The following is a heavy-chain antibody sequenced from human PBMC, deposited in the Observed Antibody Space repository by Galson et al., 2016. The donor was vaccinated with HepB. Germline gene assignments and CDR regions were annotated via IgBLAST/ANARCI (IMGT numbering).Heavy chain of an antibody. D-gene: IGHD2-2*01. Sequence: SVKVSCKASGYTFIGHYVHWLRQAPGQGLEWMGRINPKSGGTNYVQKFQGRVTITRDTSISTAYMELSRLRSDDTAVYYCAVVGDDGYWYFDLWGRGTLVTVSS. CDR2: INPKSGGT. CDR1: GYTFIGHY. J-gene: IGHJ2*01. CDR3: AVVGDDGYWYFDL. V-gene: IGHV1-2*06.